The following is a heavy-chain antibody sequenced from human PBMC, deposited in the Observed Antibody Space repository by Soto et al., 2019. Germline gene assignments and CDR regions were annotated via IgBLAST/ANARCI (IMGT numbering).Heavy chain of an antibody. CDR2: IYPGDSDT. J-gene: IGHJ3*02. Sequence: PGESLTISCKGSGYRFTSYRIGWVHQMPWKGLEWMGIIYPGDSDTRYSPSIQDQVTISADTPISTAYLQWGSLKASDTSIYYCARLPHEDFDGPGPDTFDMWGKVTMVTV. D-gene: IGHD3-9*01. CDR3: ARLPHEDFDGPGPDTFDM. CDR1: GYRFTSYR. V-gene: IGHV5-51*07.